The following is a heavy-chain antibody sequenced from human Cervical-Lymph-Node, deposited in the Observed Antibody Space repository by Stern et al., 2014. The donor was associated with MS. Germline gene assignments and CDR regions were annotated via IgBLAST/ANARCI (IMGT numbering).Heavy chain of an antibody. D-gene: IGHD2-15*01. Sequence: VQLVQSGGGAVKPGGSLRLSCAASGFEFGDYYMTWIRQAPGKGLEWVSYISHDGDTIYYTDSVNGRFTVSRDNAKNSMYLQMSSLRAGDTAVYYCARATPGRPAYWGQGILVSVSS. CDR2: ISHDGDTI. CDR3: ARATPGRPAY. V-gene: IGHV3-11*01. J-gene: IGHJ4*02. CDR1: GFEFGDYY.